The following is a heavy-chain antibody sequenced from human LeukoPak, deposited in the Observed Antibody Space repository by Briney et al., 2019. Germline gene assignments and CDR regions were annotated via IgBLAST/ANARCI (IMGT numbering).Heavy chain of an antibody. CDR3: AKGGYCSGGSCYSLLDY. D-gene: IGHD2-15*01. V-gene: IGHV3-23*01. CDR1: GFTFSSYA. Sequence: GGSLRLSCAAPGFTFSSYAMTWVRQAPGKGLEWVSAIGGSGGSTYYVDSVKGRFTISRDDSKNTLYLQMNSLRAEDTAVYYCAKGGYCSGGSCYSLLDYWGQGTLVTVSS. CDR2: IGGSGGST. J-gene: IGHJ4*02.